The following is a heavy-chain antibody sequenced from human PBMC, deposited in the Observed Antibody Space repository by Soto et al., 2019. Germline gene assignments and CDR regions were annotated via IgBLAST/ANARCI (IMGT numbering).Heavy chain of an antibody. CDR1: GFTFSSYA. D-gene: IGHD6-13*01. J-gene: IGHJ5*02. CDR3: ATSPRPSWYFGFDP. CDR2: ISGSGGST. Sequence: AGGSLRLSCAASGFTFSSYAMSWVRQAPGKGLEWVSAISGSGGSTYYADSVKGRFTISRDNSKNTLYLQMNSLRAEDTAVYYCATSPRPSWYFGFDPWGQGTLVTVSS. V-gene: IGHV3-23*01.